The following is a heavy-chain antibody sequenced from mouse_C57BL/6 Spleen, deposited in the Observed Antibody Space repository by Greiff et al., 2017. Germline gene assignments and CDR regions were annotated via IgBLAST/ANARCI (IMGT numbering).Heavy chain of an antibody. J-gene: IGHJ1*03. Sequence: EVKLQESGGGLVKPGGSLKLSCAASGFTFSDYGMHWVRQAPEKGLEWVAYISRGSSTIYYADTVKGRFTISRDNAKNTLFLQMTSLRSEDTAMYYCARNGYYPYYWYFDVWGTGTTVTVSS. D-gene: IGHD2-3*01. V-gene: IGHV5-17*01. CDR2: ISRGSSTI. CDR1: GFTFSDYG. CDR3: ARNGYYPYYWYFDV.